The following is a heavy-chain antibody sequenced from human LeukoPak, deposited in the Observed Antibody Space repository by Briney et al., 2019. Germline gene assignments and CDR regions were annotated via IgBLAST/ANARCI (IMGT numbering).Heavy chain of an antibody. CDR1: GFTVSTNS. V-gene: IGHV4-34*08. CDR2: INHSGST. D-gene: IGHD3-10*01. J-gene: IGHJ6*03. CDR3: AGESFGLPPGDGYYYMDV. Sequence: PGGSLRLSCTVSGFTVSTNSMSWFRQAPGKGLEWIGEINHSGSTNYNPSLKSRVTISVDTSKNRFSLKLSSVTAADTAVYYCAGESFGLPPGDGYYYMDVWGKGTTVTISS.